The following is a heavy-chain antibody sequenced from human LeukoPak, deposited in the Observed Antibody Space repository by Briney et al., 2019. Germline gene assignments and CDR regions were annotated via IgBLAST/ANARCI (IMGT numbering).Heavy chain of an antibody. D-gene: IGHD3-22*01. V-gene: IGHV3-21*01. CDR2: ISSSSSYI. Sequence: GGSLRLSCAASGFTFSSYSMNWFRQAPGKGLDWVSSISSSSSYIYYADSVKGRFTISRDNAKNSLYLQMNSLRAEDTAVYYCARDIAVYYDSSGYFFGGQGTLVTVSS. J-gene: IGHJ4*02. CDR3: ARDIAVYYDSSGYFF. CDR1: GFTFSSYS.